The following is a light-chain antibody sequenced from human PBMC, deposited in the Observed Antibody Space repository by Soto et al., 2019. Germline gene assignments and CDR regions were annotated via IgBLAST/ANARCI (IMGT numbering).Light chain of an antibody. Sequence: ETVLTQSPGTLSLSPGETATLSCRASSTVERKYLAWYQQTGGQAPRLLIYGTSTRATGIPDRFTGGGSGTDFTLTITRLEPEDFAVYFCHQYESTVTFGGGTKVELK. V-gene: IGKV3-20*01. CDR1: STVERKY. J-gene: IGKJ4*01. CDR3: HQYESTVT. CDR2: GTS.